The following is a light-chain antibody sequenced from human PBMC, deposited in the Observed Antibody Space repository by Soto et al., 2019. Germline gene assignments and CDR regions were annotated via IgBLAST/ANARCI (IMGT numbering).Light chain of an antibody. CDR2: DAS. J-gene: IGKJ5*01. Sequence: ESVLTQSPATLSLSPGERATLSCRASQDVSRYLAWYQQKPGQSPRLLIYDASNRATGVPARFSGSGSGTDFTLTISSLEPEDFAVYYCQQRSNWPPITFGQGTRLEIK. CDR1: QDVSRY. CDR3: QQRSNWPPIT. V-gene: IGKV3-11*01.